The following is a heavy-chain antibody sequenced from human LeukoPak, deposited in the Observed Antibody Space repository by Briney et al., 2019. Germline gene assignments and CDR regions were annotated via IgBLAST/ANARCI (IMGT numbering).Heavy chain of an antibody. D-gene: IGHD3-16*01. CDR3: AKVGVPLTYYDYVWGSYFVHYFDY. Sequence: GGSLRLSCAASGFTVSSNYMSWVRQAPGKGLEWVSAISGSGGSTYYADSVKGRFTISRDNSKNTLYLQMNSLRAEDTAVYYCAKVGVPLTYYDYVWGSYFVHYFDYWGQGTLVTVSS. CDR2: ISGSGGST. V-gene: IGHV3-23*01. J-gene: IGHJ4*02. CDR1: GFTVSSNY.